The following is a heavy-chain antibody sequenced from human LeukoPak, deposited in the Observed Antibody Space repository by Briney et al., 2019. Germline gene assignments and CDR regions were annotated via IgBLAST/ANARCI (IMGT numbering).Heavy chain of an antibody. D-gene: IGHD2-2*01. Sequence: SETLSLTCTVSGGSISSSSYYWGWIRQPPGKGLEWIGSVYYGGSTYYNSSLKSRVTISVDISKNQFSLKVSPVTAADTAVYYCARDAGHQLSRRNYYAMDVWGQGTTVTVSS. J-gene: IGHJ6*02. CDR3: ARDAGHQLSRRNYYAMDV. V-gene: IGHV4-39*07. CDR2: VYYGGST. CDR1: GGSISSSSYY.